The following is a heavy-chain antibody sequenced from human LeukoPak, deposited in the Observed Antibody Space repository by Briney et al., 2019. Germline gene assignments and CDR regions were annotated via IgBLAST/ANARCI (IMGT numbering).Heavy chain of an antibody. Sequence: SETLSLTCTVSGGSISSYYWSWIRQPPGKGLEWIGYIYYSGSTNYNPSLKSRVTISVDTSKNQFSLKLSSVTAADTAVYYCARIQRITMVRGVIRGGFDPWGQGTLVTVSS. CDR3: ARIQRITMVRGVIRGGFDP. J-gene: IGHJ5*02. D-gene: IGHD3-10*01. V-gene: IGHV4-59*12. CDR1: GGSISSYY. CDR2: IYYSGST.